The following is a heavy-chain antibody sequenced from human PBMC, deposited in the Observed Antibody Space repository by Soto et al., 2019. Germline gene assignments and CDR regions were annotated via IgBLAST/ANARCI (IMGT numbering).Heavy chain of an antibody. CDR1: GGSISSYS. J-gene: IGHJ5*02. CDR2: ISYSGST. D-gene: IGHD3-16*01. CDR3: ARGGVGWFDP. Sequence: QVQLQESGPGLVKPSETLSLTCTVSGGSISSYSWSWIRQPPGKGLEWIGYISYSGSTNYNPSLKSRVTISGDTSKNQFSLRLSSVTAADTAVYYCARGGVGWFDPWGRRTLVTVSS. V-gene: IGHV4-59*01.